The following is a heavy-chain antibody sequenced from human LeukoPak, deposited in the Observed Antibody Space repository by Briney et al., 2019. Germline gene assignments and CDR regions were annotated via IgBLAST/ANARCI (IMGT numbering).Heavy chain of an antibody. J-gene: IGHJ4*02. D-gene: IGHD3-9*01. CDR1: GFTFSNFA. V-gene: IGHV3-23*01. CDR3: AKGESPDYDIMATFFSSFLD. Sequence: PGGSLRLSCAGSGFTFSNFAMSWVRQGPAKGLEWVSGISGSGGDTENVDSVKGRFTVSRHNSRNTVYLQMNSLRAEETAVYYCAKGESPDYDIMATFFSSFLDWGQGTLVTVSS. CDR2: ISGSGGDT.